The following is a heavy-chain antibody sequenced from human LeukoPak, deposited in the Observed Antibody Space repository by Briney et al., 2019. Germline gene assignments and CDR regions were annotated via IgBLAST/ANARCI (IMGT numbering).Heavy chain of an antibody. J-gene: IGHJ5*02. V-gene: IGHV1-46*01. Sequence: ASVKVSCKASGYTFTSYYIHWVRQAPGQGLEWMGVINPSGGGTSYAQKFQGRVTMARDTSTSTVYMDLRSLRSEDTAVYFCARDMLAVPSNWFDPWGQGTLVTVSS. CDR1: GYTFTSYY. CDR3: ARDMLAVPSNWFDP. D-gene: IGHD2-8*01. CDR2: INPSGGGT.